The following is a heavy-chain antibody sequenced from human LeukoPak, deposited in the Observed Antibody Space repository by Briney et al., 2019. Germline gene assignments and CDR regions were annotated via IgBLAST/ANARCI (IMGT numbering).Heavy chain of an antibody. CDR2: IYHSGST. CDR3: ARVGIVVVPTTIPRPTYYFDY. CDR1: GYSISSGYY. Sequence: PSETLSLTCTVSGYSISSGYYWGWIRQPPGKGLEWIGSIYHSGSTYYNPSPKSRVTISVDTSKNQFSLKLSSVTAANTAVYYCARVGIVVVPTTIPRPTYYFDYWGQGTLVTVSS. J-gene: IGHJ4*02. V-gene: IGHV4-38-2*02. D-gene: IGHD2-2*01.